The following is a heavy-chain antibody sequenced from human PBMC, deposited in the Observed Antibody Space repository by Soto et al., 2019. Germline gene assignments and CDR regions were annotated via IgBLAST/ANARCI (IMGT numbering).Heavy chain of an antibody. CDR1: GYTLTELS. J-gene: IGHJ4*02. D-gene: IGHD3-10*01. CDR3: ATGRYYGSGRDY. CDR2: FDPEDGET. Sequence: WASVKVSCKVSGYTLTELSMHWVLEAPGKGLEWMGGFDPEDGETIYAQKFQGRVTMTEDTSTDTAYMELSSLRSEDTAVYYCATGRYYGSGRDYWGQGTLVTVSS. V-gene: IGHV1-24*01.